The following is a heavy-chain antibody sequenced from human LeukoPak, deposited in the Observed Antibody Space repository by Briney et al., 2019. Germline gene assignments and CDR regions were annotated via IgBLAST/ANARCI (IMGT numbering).Heavy chain of an antibody. CDR1: GGSFSGYY. J-gene: IGHJ4*02. V-gene: IGHV4-34*01. D-gene: IGHD1-14*01. CDR2: INHSGNT. CDR3: ARRLTN. Sequence: PSETLSLTCAVYGGSFSGYYWSWIRNPPGKGLEWIGEINHSGNTNYNPSLKSRVTISVDTSKNQFSLKLSSVTAADTAVYYCARRLTNWGQGTLVTVSS.